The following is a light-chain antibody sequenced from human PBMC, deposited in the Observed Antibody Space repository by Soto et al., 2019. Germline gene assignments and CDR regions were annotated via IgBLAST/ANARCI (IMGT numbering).Light chain of an antibody. CDR1: QSVSSGS. CDR2: GAS. V-gene: IGKV3-20*01. J-gene: IGKJ2*01. Sequence: EIVLTQSPGTLSWSPGERATLSCRASQSVSSGSLAWYQQKPGQAPRLLIYGASSRATGIPDRFSGSGSGTDFTLTITRLEPEDFAMYYCQQYGSSPYTFGQGTKREIK. CDR3: QQYGSSPYT.